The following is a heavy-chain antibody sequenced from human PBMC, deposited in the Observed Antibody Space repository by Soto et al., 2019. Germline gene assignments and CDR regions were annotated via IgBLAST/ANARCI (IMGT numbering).Heavy chain of an antibody. CDR1: GFTFSTYN. CDR3: ARESRLAAEFDY. V-gene: IGHV3-48*01. Sequence: GGSLRLSCAASGFTFSTYNMNWVRQAPGKGLEWISYISSSGSTIYYADSVKGRFTISRDNAKNSLYLQMNSLRGEDTAVYYCARESRLAAEFDYWGQGTLVTVSS. CDR2: ISSSGSTI. J-gene: IGHJ4*02. D-gene: IGHD3-16*01.